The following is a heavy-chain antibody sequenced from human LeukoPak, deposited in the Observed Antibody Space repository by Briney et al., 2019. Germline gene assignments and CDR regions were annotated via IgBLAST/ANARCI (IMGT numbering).Heavy chain of an antibody. CDR1: GYTFTDYY. V-gene: IGHV1-2*02. D-gene: IGHD3-9*01. Sequence: ASVKVSCKASGYTFTDYYMHWVRQAPGQGLEWMGWINPNSGVTNYAQKFQGRVTMTRDTSISTAYMELSKLRSDDTAVYYCARERILTGYYKGLYYFFGMVVWGQGTTVTVSS. CDR2: INPNSGVT. J-gene: IGHJ6*02. CDR3: ARERILTGYYKGLYYFFGMVV.